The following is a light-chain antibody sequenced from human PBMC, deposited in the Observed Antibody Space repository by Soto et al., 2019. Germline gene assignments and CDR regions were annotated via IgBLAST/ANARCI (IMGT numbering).Light chain of an antibody. V-gene: IGLV1-44*01. Sequence: QSVLTQPPSASGTPGQRGSISCSGSGSNIGSNTVNWYQQLPGTAPKLLMYNNNQRPSGVPDRFSGSKSGTSASLAISGLQSEEEADYYCAAWDDSLTGYVFGTGTKVTVL. CDR3: AAWDDSLTGYV. CDR2: NNN. J-gene: IGLJ1*01. CDR1: GSNIGSNT.